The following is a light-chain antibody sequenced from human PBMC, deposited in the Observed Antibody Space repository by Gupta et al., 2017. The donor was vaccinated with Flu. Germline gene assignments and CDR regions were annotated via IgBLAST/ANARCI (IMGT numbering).Light chain of an antibody. Sequence: DIQMTQSPSTLSASVGDRVTITCRASRSISNWLAWYQQKPGKAPNLLIYKASSLESGVPLRFSGSGSGTEFTLTISSLQPDDVASYYCQQYNSFPWTFGQGTKVGVK. V-gene: IGKV1-5*03. CDR1: RSISNW. CDR3: QQYNSFPWT. J-gene: IGKJ1*01. CDR2: KAS.